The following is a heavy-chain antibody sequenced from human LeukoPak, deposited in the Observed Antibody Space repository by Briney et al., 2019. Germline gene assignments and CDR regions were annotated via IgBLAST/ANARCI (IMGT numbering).Heavy chain of an antibody. J-gene: IGHJ5*02. CDR2: INPSGGST. CDR1: GYTFTSYY. Sequence: ASVKVSCKASGYTFTSYYMHWVRQAPGQGLEWMGIINPSGGSTSYAQKFQGRVTMTRDTSTSTVYMELSSLRSEDTVVYYCARDFNHYDILTGYMRAGWFDPWGQGTLVTVSS. CDR3: ARDFNHYDILTGYMRAGWFDP. V-gene: IGHV1-46*01. D-gene: IGHD3-9*01.